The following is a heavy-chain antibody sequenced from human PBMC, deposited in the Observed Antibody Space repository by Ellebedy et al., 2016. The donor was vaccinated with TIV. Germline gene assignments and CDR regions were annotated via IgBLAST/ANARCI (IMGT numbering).Heavy chain of an antibody. J-gene: IGHJ5*02. CDR2: IWYDGSNK. CDR1: GFTFSIYG. CDR3: ARDRGSSWYLGFDP. Sequence: GESLKISCAASGFTFSIYGMHWVRQAPGKGLEWVAVIWYDGSNKYYADSVKGRFTIPSDNSKNTLNLQMNSLRAEDTAVYYCARDRGSSWYLGFDPWGQGTLVTV. D-gene: IGHD6-13*01. V-gene: IGHV3-33*01.